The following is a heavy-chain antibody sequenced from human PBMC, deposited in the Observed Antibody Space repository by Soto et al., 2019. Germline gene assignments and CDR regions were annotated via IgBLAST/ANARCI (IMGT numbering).Heavy chain of an antibody. Sequence: EVQLVESGGGLVQPGGSLRLSCAASGLTVSSNYMSWVRQAPGKGLEWVSVIYSGGSTYYADSVKGRFTISRDNSKNTLYLPKDSLEAEDTAGYYCARDFYYYGSGTMGGYFDYWGQGTLVTVSS. CDR2: IYSGGST. D-gene: IGHD3-10*01. CDR1: GLTVSSNY. V-gene: IGHV3-66*01. CDR3: ARDFYYYGSGTMGGYFDY. J-gene: IGHJ4*02.